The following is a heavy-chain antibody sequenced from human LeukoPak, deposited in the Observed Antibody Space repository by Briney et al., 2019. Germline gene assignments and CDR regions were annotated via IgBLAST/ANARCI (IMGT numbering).Heavy chain of an antibody. D-gene: IGHD6-13*01. Sequence: SETLSLTCTVSGGSISSGSYYWSWIRQPAGKGLEWIGRIYTSGSTNYNPSLKSRVTISVDTSKNQFSLKLSSVTAADTAVYYCARDGGIAAAGTFAWFDPWGQGTLVTVSS. CDR3: ARDGGIAAAGTFAWFDP. CDR1: GGSISSGSYY. V-gene: IGHV4-61*02. CDR2: IYTSGST. J-gene: IGHJ5*02.